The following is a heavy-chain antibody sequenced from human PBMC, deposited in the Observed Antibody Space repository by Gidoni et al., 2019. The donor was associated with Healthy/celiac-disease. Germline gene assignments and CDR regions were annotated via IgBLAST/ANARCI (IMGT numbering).Heavy chain of an antibody. CDR3: AGDTSSGWYSPLNY. J-gene: IGHJ4*02. CDR2: ITNSGRTI. CDR1: TFTFRSYQ. Sequence: EVQLVESGGGSVRTGGSLSLPCEVMTFTFRSYQMNWVRQAPGKGLEWISYITNSGRTIYYADSVKGRFIISRDNAKKSLFLQMNSLRADDTGVYYCAGDTSSGWYSPLNYWGQGTLVTVSS. D-gene: IGHD6-19*01. V-gene: IGHV3-48*03.